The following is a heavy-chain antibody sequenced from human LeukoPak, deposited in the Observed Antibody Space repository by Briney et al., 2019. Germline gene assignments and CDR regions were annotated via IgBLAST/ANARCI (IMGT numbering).Heavy chain of an antibody. CDR1: GFTFSSYS. V-gene: IGHV3-21*01. J-gene: IGHJ3*02. D-gene: IGHD2-15*01. CDR2: ISSSSSYI. Sequence: GGSLRLSCAASGFTFSSYSMNWVRQAPGKGLEWVSSISSSSSYIYYADSVKGRFTISRDNAKNSLYLQMNNLSAEDTAVYYCASSGDEEYGDAFDIWGQGTMVTVSS. CDR3: ASSGDEEYGDAFDI.